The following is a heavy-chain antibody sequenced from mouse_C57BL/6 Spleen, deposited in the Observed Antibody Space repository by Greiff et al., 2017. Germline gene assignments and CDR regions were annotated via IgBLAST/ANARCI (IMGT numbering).Heavy chain of an antibody. Sequence: QVQLQQSGAELVRPGTSVKMSCKASGYTFTNYWIGWAKQRPGHGLEWIGDIYPGGGYTNYNEKFKGKATLTADKSSSTAYMQFSSLTSEDSAIYYCARLGKGDAMDYWGQGTSVTVSS. V-gene: IGHV1-63*01. CDR1: GYTFTNYW. J-gene: IGHJ4*01. CDR2: IYPGGGYT. D-gene: IGHD2-1*01. CDR3: ARLGKGDAMDY.